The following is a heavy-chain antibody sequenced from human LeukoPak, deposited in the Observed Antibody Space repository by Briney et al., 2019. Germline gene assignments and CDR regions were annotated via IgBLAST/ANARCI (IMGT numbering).Heavy chain of an antibody. J-gene: IGHJ5*02. CDR3: ASLSSGSYLAWFDP. Sequence: SETLSLTCSVSGGSISSYYWGWIRQPAGKGLEWIARIYSSGSTNYNPSLTSRVTMSVATSKNQFSLKLSSVTAADTAVYYCASLSSGSYLAWFDPWGQGTLVTVSS. V-gene: IGHV4-4*07. CDR2: IYSSGST. CDR1: GGSISSYY. D-gene: IGHD1-26*01.